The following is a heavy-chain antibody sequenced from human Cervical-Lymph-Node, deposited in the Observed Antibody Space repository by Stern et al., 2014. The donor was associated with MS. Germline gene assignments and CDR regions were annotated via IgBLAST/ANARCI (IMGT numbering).Heavy chain of an antibody. V-gene: IGHV1-69*01. D-gene: IGHD6-13*01. CDR2: IFPVFGTP. Sequence: QVKLMQSGAEVTKPGSSVQVSCKASGGTFSKFPSSWVRQAPGQGLEWMGGIFPVFGTPTYAQEVRGRVTITADVSTSTVYMELSSLRSDDTAVYYCALSSETSDRWYSLGYDLWGQGTLVTVSS. J-gene: IGHJ5*02. CDR3: ALSSETSDRWYSLGYDL. CDR1: GGTFSKFP.